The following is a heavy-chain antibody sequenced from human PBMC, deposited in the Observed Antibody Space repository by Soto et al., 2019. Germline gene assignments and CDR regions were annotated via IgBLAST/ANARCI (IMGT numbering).Heavy chain of an antibody. CDR1: GFTFSTYW. CDR2: ISGSGGST. Sequence: EVQVVESGGGLVQPGGSLRLSCVASGFTFSTYWMHWVRQPPGKGLVWVSAISGSGGSTYYADSVKGRFTISRDNSKNTLYLQMNSLRAEDTAVYYCAKERYYDIPLRWGQGTLVTVSS. CDR3: AKERYYDIPLR. J-gene: IGHJ4*02. D-gene: IGHD3-22*01. V-gene: IGHV3-23*04.